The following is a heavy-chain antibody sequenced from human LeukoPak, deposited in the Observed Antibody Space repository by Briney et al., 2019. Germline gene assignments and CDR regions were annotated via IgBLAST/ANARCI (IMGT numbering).Heavy chain of an antibody. CDR2: IYSGGST. J-gene: IGHJ6*02. CDR1: GFTVSSNY. V-gene: IGHV3-53*01. Sequence: GGSLRLSCAASGFTVSSNYMSWVRQAPGKGLEWVSVIYSGGSTYYADSVKGRFTISRDNSKNTLYLQMNSLRAEDTVVYYCARDLWEQWLVLPYYYGMDVWGQGTTVTVSS. D-gene: IGHD6-19*01. CDR3: ARDLWEQWLVLPYYYGMDV.